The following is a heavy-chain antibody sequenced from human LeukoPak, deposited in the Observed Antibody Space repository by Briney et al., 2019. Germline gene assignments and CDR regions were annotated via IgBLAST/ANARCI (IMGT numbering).Heavy chain of an antibody. CDR3: AKYQVRKFDAKFDP. D-gene: IGHD3-10*01. V-gene: IGHV3-33*06. J-gene: IGHJ5*02. Sequence: PGGSLRLSCAASGFTLSNHGMHWVRQAPGKGLEWVAVIWNDGSQKYYADSVKGRFTVSRDNSESTLYLQMNSLRAEDTAVYYCAKYQVRKFDAKFDPWGQGTLVTVSS. CDR1: GFTLSNHG. CDR2: IWNDGSQK.